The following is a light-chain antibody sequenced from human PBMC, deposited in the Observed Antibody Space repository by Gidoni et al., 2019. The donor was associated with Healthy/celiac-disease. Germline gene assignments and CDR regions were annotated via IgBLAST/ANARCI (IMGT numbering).Light chain of an antibody. CDR3: QQSYSTTWT. CDR1: QIISSY. Sequence: DVQMTKSPSSLSASVGDRVTITCRASQIISSYLNWYQQKPGKAPKLLIYAASSLNSGVPSRFSGSGSGTDFTLTISSLQPEDFATYYCQQSYSTTWTFXQXTKVEIK. CDR2: AAS. V-gene: IGKV1-39*01. J-gene: IGKJ1*01.